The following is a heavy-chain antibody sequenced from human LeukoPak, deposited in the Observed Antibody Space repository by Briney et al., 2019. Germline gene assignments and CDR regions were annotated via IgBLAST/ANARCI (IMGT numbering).Heavy chain of an antibody. V-gene: IGHV3-23*01. J-gene: IGHJ5*02. CDR2: ISGSGGST. D-gene: IGHD2-8*01. Sequence: PGGSLRLSCTASGFTFSSYYMSWVRQAPGKGLEWVSAISGSGGSTYYADSVKGRFTISRDNSKNTLYLQMNSLRAEDTAVYYCAKGGAIVLMASATEDWFDPWGQGTLVTVSS. CDR3: AKGGAIVLMASATEDWFDP. CDR1: GFTFSSYY.